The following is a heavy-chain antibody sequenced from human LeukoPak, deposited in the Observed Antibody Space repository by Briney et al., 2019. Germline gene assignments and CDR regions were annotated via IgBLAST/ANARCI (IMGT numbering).Heavy chain of an antibody. D-gene: IGHD1-26*01. CDR3: ARGQWGLDV. Sequence: GGSLRLSCAVYGFTLSDHYMSWIRQAPGKALEWVAYITPDGGAQYYANSVKGRFTLSRDNTKNSVYLQMNSPRVDDSAVYYCARGQWGLDVWGEGILVFVSS. J-gene: IGHJ4*02. CDR1: GFTLSDHY. V-gene: IGHV3-11*01. CDR2: ITPDGGAQ.